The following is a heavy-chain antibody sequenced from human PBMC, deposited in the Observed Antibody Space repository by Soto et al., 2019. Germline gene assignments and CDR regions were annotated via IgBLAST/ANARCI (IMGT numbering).Heavy chain of an antibody. CDR1: GGPIINGDSY. CDR2: INYRGTT. V-gene: IGHV4-31*03. Sequence: QVQLQESGPGLVKPSQTLSLPCTVSGGPIINGDSYLNWIRQHPEKGLAWMGYINYRGTTNYNPALKIRILISIDTSKNQFSLRLTSVTAADTAVYYCARDAPGAAPYWGQGTLVTVSS. D-gene: IGHD6-13*01. J-gene: IGHJ4*02. CDR3: ARDAPGAAPY.